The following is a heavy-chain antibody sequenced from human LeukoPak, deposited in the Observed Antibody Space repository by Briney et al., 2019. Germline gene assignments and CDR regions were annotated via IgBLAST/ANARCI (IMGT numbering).Heavy chain of an antibody. Sequence: SETLSLTCTVSGGSISSYYWSWIRQPPGKGLEWIGYIYYSGSTNYKPSLKSRVTISVDTSKNQFSLKLSSVTAADTAVYCCARGGPKLTTSIAARKYSSGALFDYWGQGTLVTVSS. V-gene: IGHV4-59*12. CDR1: GGSISSYY. D-gene: IGHD6-6*01. CDR3: ARGGPKLTTSIAARKYSSGALFDY. CDR2: IYYSGST. J-gene: IGHJ4*02.